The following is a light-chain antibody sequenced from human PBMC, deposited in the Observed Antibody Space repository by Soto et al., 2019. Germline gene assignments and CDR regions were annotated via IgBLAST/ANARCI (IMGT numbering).Light chain of an antibody. CDR2: AAS. V-gene: IGKV1-12*01. CDR1: QSISSW. Sequence: DIQMTQSPSSVSASVGDRVTITCRASQSISSWLAWYQQKPGTVPKLLIYAASSLQSGVPSRFSGSGAGTEFTLTISSLQPQDFGAYYCQQGASLPITFGQGTRLEIK. J-gene: IGKJ5*01. CDR3: QQGASLPIT.